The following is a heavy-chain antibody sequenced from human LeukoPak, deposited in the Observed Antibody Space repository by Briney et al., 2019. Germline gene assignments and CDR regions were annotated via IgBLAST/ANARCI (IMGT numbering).Heavy chain of an antibody. CDR3: ARGRYCGGDCLYCYYYMDV. CDR2: IYSGGST. Sequence: PGGSLRLSCAASGFTVSSNYMSWVRQAPGKGLEWVSVIYSGGSTYYADSVKGRFTISRDNSKNTLYLQMNSLRAEDTAVYYCARGRYCGGDCLYCYYYMDVWGKGTTVTVSS. D-gene: IGHD2-21*01. J-gene: IGHJ6*03. V-gene: IGHV3-53*01. CDR1: GFTVSSNY.